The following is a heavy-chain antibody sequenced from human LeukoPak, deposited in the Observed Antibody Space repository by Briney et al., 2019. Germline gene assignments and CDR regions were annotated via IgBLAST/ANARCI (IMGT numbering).Heavy chain of an antibody. Sequence: ASVKVSCKASGYTFTSYDINWVRQATGQGLEWMGWKNPNSGNTGYAQKFPGRVTMTRNTSISTAYMELSSLRSEDTAVYYCARESCSGGSCYSDYWGQGTLVTVSS. J-gene: IGHJ4*02. V-gene: IGHV1-8*01. CDR2: KNPNSGNT. CDR1: GYTFTSYD. CDR3: ARESCSGGSCYSDY. D-gene: IGHD2-15*01.